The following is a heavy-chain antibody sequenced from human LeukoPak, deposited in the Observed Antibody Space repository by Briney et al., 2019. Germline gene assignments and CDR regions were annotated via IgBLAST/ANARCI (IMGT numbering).Heavy chain of an antibody. J-gene: IGHJ4*02. V-gene: IGHV3-30*04. CDR1: GFTFSSYA. CDR3: ARDEYYYDSSGYYIN. CDR2: ISYDGSNK. Sequence: GGSLRLSCAASGFTFSSYAMHWVRQAPGKGLEWVAVISYDGSNKYYADSVKGRFTISRDNSKNTLYLQMNSLRAEDTAVYYCARDEYYYDSSGYYINWGQGTLVTVSS. D-gene: IGHD3-22*01.